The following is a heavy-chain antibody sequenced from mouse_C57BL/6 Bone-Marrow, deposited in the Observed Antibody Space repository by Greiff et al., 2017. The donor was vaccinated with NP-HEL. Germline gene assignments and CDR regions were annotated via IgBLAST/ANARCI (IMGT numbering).Heavy chain of an antibody. J-gene: IGHJ2*01. Sequence: VQLQQSGAELVRPGASVTLSCKASGYTFTDYEMHWVKQTPVHGLEWIGAIDPETGGPAYNQKFKGKAILTADKSSSTAYMELRSLTSEDSAVYYCTRGRYLFFDYWGQGTTLTVSS. V-gene: IGHV1-15*01. CDR2: IDPETGGP. D-gene: IGHD5-1*01. CDR3: TRGRYLFFDY. CDR1: GYTFTDYE.